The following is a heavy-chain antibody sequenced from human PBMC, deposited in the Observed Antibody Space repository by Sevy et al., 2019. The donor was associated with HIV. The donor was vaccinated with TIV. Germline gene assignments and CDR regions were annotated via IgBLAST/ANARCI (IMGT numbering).Heavy chain of an antibody. CDR1: GFTFSSYA. J-gene: IGHJ4*02. Sequence: GGSLRLSCAASGFTFSSYAMSWVRQAPGKGLEWVSAISGSGSSTYYADSVKGRFTISRDNSKNTLYLQMNSLRAEDTAVYYCAKDGDIVVVVAATNFDYWGQGTLVTVSS. CDR2: ISGSGSST. D-gene: IGHD2-15*01. V-gene: IGHV3-23*01. CDR3: AKDGDIVVVVAATNFDY.